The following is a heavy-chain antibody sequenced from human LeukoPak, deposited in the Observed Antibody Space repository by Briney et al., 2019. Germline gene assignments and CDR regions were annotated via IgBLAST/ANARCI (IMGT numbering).Heavy chain of an antibody. J-gene: IGHJ4*02. CDR1: GESFSGYY. CDR2: IDHSGST. Sequence: YPSETLSLTCAVYGESFSGYYWSWIRQPPGQGLEWIGEIDHSGSTYFNPSLKSRVTISVDTSKNQFSLNLTSVTAADTAVYYCARGRSTLAYWGQGTLVTVSS. V-gene: IGHV4-34*01. D-gene: IGHD5/OR15-5a*01. CDR3: ARGRSTLAY.